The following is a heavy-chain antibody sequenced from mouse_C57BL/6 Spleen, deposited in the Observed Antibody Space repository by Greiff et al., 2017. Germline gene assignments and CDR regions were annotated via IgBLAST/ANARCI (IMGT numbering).Heavy chain of an antibody. J-gene: IGHJ3*01. D-gene: IGHD3-3*01. CDR3: ASGGTRFAY. V-gene: IGHV2-6*01. CDR1: GFSLTSYG. Sequence: VKLMESGPGLVAPSQSLSITCTVSGFSLTSYGVDWVRQSPGKGLEWLGVIWGVGSTNYNSALKSRLSISKDNSKSQVFLKMNSLQTDDTAMYXCASGGTRFAYWGQGTLVTVSA. CDR2: IWGVGST.